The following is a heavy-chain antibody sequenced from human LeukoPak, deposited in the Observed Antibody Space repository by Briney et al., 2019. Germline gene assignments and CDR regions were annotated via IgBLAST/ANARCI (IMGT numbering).Heavy chain of an antibody. CDR2: ISDSGGST. V-gene: IGHV3-23*01. Sequence: GGSLRLSCAVSGVTLSNYGMSWVRQAPGKGREWVAGISDSGGSTKYADSVKGRFTIYRDNPKNTLYLQMKSLRAEDTAVYFCAKRGVVIRVILVGFHKEAYYFDSWGQGALVTVSS. CDR1: GVTLSNYG. CDR3: AKRGVVIRVILVGFHKEAYYFDS. D-gene: IGHD3-22*01. J-gene: IGHJ4*02.